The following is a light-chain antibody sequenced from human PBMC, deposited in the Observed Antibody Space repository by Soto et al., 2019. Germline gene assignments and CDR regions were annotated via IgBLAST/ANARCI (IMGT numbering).Light chain of an antibody. J-gene: IGLJ1*01. CDR2: DVS. CDR3: CSYAGSYTLV. Sequence: LTQPRSVSGSPGQSVTISCTGTSSDVGGYNYVSWYQQHPGKAPKLMIYDVSKRPSGVPDRFSGSKSGNTASLTISGLQAEDEADYYCCSYAGSYTLVFXTGTKVTVL. CDR1: SSDVGGYNY. V-gene: IGLV2-11*01.